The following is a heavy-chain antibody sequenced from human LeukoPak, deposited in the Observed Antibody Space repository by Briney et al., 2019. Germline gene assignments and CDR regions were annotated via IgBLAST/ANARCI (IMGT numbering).Heavy chain of an antibody. V-gene: IGHV4-34*01. CDR2: INHSGST. CDR3: ARPGHSSSWYHRFDY. Sequence: SETLSLTCAVYGGSFSGYYWSWIRQPPGKGLEWIGEINHSGSTNYNPSLKSRVAISVDTSKNQFSLKLSSVTAADTAVYYCARPGHSSSWYHRFDYWGQGTLVTVSS. D-gene: IGHD6-13*01. CDR1: GGSFSGYY. J-gene: IGHJ4*02.